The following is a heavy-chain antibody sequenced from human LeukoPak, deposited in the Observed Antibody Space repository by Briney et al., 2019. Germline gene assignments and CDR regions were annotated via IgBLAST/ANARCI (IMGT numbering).Heavy chain of an antibody. CDR3: ARDTSTVTNREFDY. J-gene: IGHJ4*02. CDR1: GFTFSSYN. Sequence: GGSLRLSCAASGFTFSSYNMNWVRQAPGKGLEWVSLISSDTSYIHYADSVKGRFTISRDNAKNSVFLQMKSLRAEDTAVYYCARDTSTVTNREFDYWGQGTLVTVSS. V-gene: IGHV3-21*01. CDR2: ISSDTSYI. D-gene: IGHD4-17*01.